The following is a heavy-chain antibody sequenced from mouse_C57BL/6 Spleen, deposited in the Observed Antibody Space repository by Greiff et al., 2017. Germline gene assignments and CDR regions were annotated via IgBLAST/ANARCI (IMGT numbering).Heavy chain of an antibody. CDR1: GYTFTDYN. V-gene: IGHV1-22*01. CDR2: INPNNGGT. J-gene: IGHJ2*01. Sequence: VQLQQSGPELVKPGPSVKMSCKASGYTFTDYNMHWVKQSHGKSLEWIGYINPNNGGTSSNQKFHGKDTLTVNKSSSTAYMEHRRLTSEDSAVYYCAGSHYFDYDGFDYWGQGTTLTVSS. D-gene: IGHD2-4*01. CDR3: AGSHYFDYDGFDY.